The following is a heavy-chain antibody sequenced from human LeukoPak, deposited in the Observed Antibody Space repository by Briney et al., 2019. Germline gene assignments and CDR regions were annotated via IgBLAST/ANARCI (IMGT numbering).Heavy chain of an antibody. J-gene: IGHJ4*02. V-gene: IGHV1-69*01. CDR1: GGTFSNYA. CDR3: ARESKRYCSSTSCNDY. Sequence: SSVKVSCKASGGTFSNYAISWVRQAPGQGLEWMGGIIPIFGTANYAQKFQGRVTITADESTSTAYMELSSLRSEDTAVYYCARESKRYCSSTSCNDYWGQGTLVTVSS. CDR2: IIPIFGTA. D-gene: IGHD2-2*01.